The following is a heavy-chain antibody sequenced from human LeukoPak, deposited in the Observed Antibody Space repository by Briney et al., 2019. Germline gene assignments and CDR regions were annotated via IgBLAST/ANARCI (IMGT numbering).Heavy chain of an antibody. Sequence: SETLSLTCTVSGGSISSYYWSWIRQPPGKGLECIGYIYYSDSTNYNPSLKSRVAVSVDTSKNQFSLKLSSVTAADTAVYYCARFPGSAEYRHYYYMDVWGKGTTVTVSS. CDR2: IYYSDST. D-gene: IGHD2-15*01. V-gene: IGHV4-59*01. CDR1: GGSISSYY. J-gene: IGHJ6*03. CDR3: ARFPGSAEYRHYYYMDV.